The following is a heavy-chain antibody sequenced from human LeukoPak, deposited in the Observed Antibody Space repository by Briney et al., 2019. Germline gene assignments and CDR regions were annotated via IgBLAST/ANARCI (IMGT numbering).Heavy chain of an antibody. V-gene: IGHV1-2*02. CDR1: GYTFTFFY. D-gene: IGHD3-10*01. J-gene: IGHJ4*02. CDR2: INPNSGGT. CDR3: ARDGAYGSGDFYFDY. Sequence: ASVKLFCKASGYTFTFFYVQGVRQAPGQGLEWMGWINPNSGGTNYAQKFQGRVNMTRDTSISTADMELSRLTSDDTAVYYCARDGAYGSGDFYFDYWGQGTLVTVSS.